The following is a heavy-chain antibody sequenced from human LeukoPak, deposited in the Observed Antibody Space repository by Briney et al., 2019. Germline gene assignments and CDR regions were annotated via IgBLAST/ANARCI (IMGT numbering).Heavy chain of an antibody. V-gene: IGHV3-48*04. CDR2: VGISSGNT. D-gene: IGHD5-12*01. Sequence: PGRSLRLSCAASGFTFSSYAMHWVRQAPGKGLEWISYVGISSGNTKYADSVKGRFIFSGASDNNSVFRQMSSLRVEDTAVYYCAREHRYAFDIWGQGTLVTVSS. J-gene: IGHJ4*02. CDR3: AREHRYAFDI. CDR1: GFTFSSYA.